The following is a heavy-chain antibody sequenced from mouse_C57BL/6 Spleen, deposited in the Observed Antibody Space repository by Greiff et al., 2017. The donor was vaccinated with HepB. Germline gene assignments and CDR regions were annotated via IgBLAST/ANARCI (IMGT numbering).Heavy chain of an antibody. CDR3: ARYYGYDVVAY. D-gene: IGHD2-2*01. J-gene: IGHJ3*01. CDR2: IRNKANGYTT. Sequence: VQLKESGGGLVQPGGSLSLSCAASGFTFTDYYMSWVRQPPGKALEWLGFIRNKANGYTTEYSASVKGRFTMSRDNSQIILYLQMNALRAEDRATYYCARYYGYDVVAYRGQETLVTVSA. CDR1: GFTFTDYY. V-gene: IGHV7-3*01.